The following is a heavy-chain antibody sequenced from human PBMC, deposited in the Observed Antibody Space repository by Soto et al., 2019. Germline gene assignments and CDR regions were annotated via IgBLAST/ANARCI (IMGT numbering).Heavy chain of an antibody. J-gene: IGHJ4*02. CDR2: IYYSGST. CDR1: GGSISSGGYY. V-gene: IGHV4-31*03. Sequence: SETLSLTCTVSGGSISSGGYYWSWIRQHPGKGLEWIGYIYYSGSTYYNPSLKSRVTISVDTSKNQFSLKLSSVTAADTAVYYCARAPGWSGGSSRGGIYDYWGQGTLVTVSS. CDR3: ARAPGWSGGSSRGGIYDY. D-gene: IGHD6-6*01.